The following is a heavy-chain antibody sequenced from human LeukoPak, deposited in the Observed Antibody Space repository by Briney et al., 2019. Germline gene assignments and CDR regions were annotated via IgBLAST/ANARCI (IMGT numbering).Heavy chain of an antibody. Sequence: PGGSLRLSCAASGFSFSSYAMSWVRQAPGKGLEWVSAISGSGGSTYYADSVKGRFTISRDNSKNTLYLQMNSLRAEDTAVYYCAKVSPIFGVVIGSTHYFDYWGQGTLVTVSS. V-gene: IGHV3-23*01. CDR3: AKVSPIFGVVIGSTHYFDY. J-gene: IGHJ4*02. D-gene: IGHD3-3*01. CDR1: GFSFSSYA. CDR2: ISGSGGST.